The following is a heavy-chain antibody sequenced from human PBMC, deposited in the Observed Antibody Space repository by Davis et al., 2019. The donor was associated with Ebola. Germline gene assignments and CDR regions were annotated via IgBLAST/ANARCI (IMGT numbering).Heavy chain of an antibody. CDR1: GFSFSTYV. J-gene: IGHJ6*02. Sequence: PGGSLRLSCAASGFSFSTYVMTWVRQAPEKGLEWVSAISSGSDITYYADSVKGRFTISRDNSKSTLFLQMNSLRAEDTAVYYCARGSRNTDVWGQGTTVTVSS. V-gene: IGHV3-23*01. CDR2: ISSGSDIT. CDR3: ARGSRNTDV.